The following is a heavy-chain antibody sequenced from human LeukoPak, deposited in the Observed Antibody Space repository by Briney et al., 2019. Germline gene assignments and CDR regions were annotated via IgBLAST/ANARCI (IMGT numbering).Heavy chain of an antibody. CDR1: GFSSSNYA. Sequence: GGSLRLSCAVSGFSSSNYAMSWVRQAPGKGLEWVSSINSSGDDTFYAASVKGRFTISRDNAWDTVFLQMNSLKVDDTAVYYCAFDWGFDYWGQGTLVTVSS. CDR2: INSSGDDT. J-gene: IGHJ4*02. CDR3: AFDWGFDY. V-gene: IGHV3-23*01. D-gene: IGHD3-16*01.